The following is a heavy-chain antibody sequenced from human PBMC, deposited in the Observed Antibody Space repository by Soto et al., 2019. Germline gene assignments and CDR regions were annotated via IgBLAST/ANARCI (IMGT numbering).Heavy chain of an antibody. V-gene: IGHV1-18*01. J-gene: IGHJ6*02. CDR2: ISAYNANT. D-gene: IGHD5-12*01. CDR3: ARTTSAYEYYYYGMDV. Sequence: AAVKVSCKASGYTFTSYGISWVRQAPGRGLEWMGWISAYNANTNYAQNLQDRVTMTTDTSTSTAYMELRSLRSDDTAVYFCARTTSAYEYYYYGMDVWGQGTTVTVYS. CDR1: GYTFTSYG.